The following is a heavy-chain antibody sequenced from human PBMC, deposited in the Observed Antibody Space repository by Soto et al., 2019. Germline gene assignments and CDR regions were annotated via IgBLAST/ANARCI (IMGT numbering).Heavy chain of an antibody. CDR2: INPSGGST. Sequence: QVQLVQSGAEVKKPGASVKVSCKASGYTFTNYYMHWVRQAPGQGLEWMGVINPSGGSTSYPQKFQGRVTMTRDTSTSTVYMELSSLRSDDTAVYYCAGDGVYSPFDYWGQGTLVTVSS. CDR1: GYTFTNYY. CDR3: AGDGVYSPFDY. D-gene: IGHD4-17*01. V-gene: IGHV1-46*03. J-gene: IGHJ4*02.